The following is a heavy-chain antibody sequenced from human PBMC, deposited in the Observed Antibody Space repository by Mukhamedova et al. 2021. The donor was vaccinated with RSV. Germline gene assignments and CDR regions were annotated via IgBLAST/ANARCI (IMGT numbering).Heavy chain of an antibody. V-gene: IGHV3-33*01. J-gene: IGHJ4*02. CDR3: ARENGWLHKGYFDY. D-gene: IGHD5-24*01. CDR2: IWYDGSNK. Sequence: VAVIWYDGSNKYYADSVKGRFTISRDNSKNTLYLQMNSLRAEDTAVYYCARENGWLHKGYFDYWGQGTLVTVSS.